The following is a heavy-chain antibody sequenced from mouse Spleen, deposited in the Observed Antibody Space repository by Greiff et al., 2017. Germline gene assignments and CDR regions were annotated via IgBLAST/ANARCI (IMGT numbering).Heavy chain of an antibody. J-gene: IGHJ4*01. V-gene: IGHV5-4*02. CDR2: ISDGGSYT. Sequence: EVMLVESGGGLVKPGGSLKLSCAASGFTFSDYYMYWVRQTPEKRLEWVATISDGGSYTYYPDSVKGRFTISRDNAKNNLYLQMSSLKSEDTAMYYCARVPRYDNAMDYWGQGTSVTVSS. CDR1: GFTFSDYY. D-gene: IGHD2-14*01. CDR3: ARVPRYDNAMDY.